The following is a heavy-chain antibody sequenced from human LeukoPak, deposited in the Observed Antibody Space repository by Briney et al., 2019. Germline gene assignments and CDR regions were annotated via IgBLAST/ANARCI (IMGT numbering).Heavy chain of an antibody. CDR3: ARWVVATMFDY. CDR2: IYSDGST. CDR1: GFTVSSSY. J-gene: IGHJ4*02. V-gene: IGHV3-66*01. Sequence: GGSLRLSCAASGFTVSSSYLSWVRQAPGKGLEWVSVIYSDGSTYYADSVKGRFTISRDNSKNTLFLQMNSLRAEDTAVYYCARWVVATMFDYWGPGTLVTVSS. D-gene: IGHD5-12*01.